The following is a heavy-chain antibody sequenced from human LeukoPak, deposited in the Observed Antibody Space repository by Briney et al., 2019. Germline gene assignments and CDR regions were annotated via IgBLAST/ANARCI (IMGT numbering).Heavy chain of an antibody. J-gene: IGHJ3*02. CDR3: ARGLITMVRGVIMVDAFDI. D-gene: IGHD3-10*01. CDR1: GGSISSSSYY. CDR2: IYYSGST. Sequence: SETLSLTCTVSGGSISSSSYYWGWIRQPPGKGLEWIGSIYYSGSTYYNPSLKSRVTISVDTSKNQFSLKLSSVTAADTAVYYCARGLITMVRGVIMVDAFDIWGQGTMVTVSS. V-gene: IGHV4-39*07.